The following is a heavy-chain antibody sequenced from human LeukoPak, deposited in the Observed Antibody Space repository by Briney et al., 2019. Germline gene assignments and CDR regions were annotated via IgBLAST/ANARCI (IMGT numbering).Heavy chain of an antibody. CDR2: ISYSGNT. D-gene: IGHD3-3*01. V-gene: IGHV4-59*01. CDR1: GDSMSSYY. CDR3: ARGGPGFWSGTFDY. Sequence: SETLSLTCTISGDSMSSYYWSWIRQPPGKGLEWIGYISYSGNTDYNPSLKSRVTISVGASKIWFSLRLSSVTAADTAVYYCARGGPGFWSGTFDYWGQGTLVTVSS. J-gene: IGHJ4*01.